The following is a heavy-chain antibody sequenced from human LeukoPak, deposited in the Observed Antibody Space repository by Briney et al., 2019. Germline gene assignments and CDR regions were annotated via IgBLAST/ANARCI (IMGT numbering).Heavy chain of an antibody. V-gene: IGHV1-46*01. CDR2: INPSGGST. Sequence: ASVKVSCKASGYTFTSYYMHWVRQAPGQGLEWMGIINPSGGSTSYAQKFQGRVTITRDTSASTAYMELSSLRSEDTAVYYCAREDIVGATPYYYYGMDVWGQGTTVTVSS. J-gene: IGHJ6*02. CDR1: GYTFTSYY. D-gene: IGHD1-26*01. CDR3: AREDIVGATPYYYYGMDV.